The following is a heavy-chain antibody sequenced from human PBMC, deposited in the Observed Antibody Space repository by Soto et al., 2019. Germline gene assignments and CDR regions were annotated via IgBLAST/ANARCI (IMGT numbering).Heavy chain of an antibody. CDR2: INPSGGST. D-gene: IGHD3-10*01. J-gene: IGHJ4*02. V-gene: IGHV1-46*01. Sequence: QVQLVQSGAEVKKPGASVKVSCKASGYTFTSYYMHWVRQAPGQGLEWMGIINPSGGSTSYAQKFQGRVPMTRDTSTSTAYVELSSLRSEDPAVYYCARSRGGVTDDYWGQGTLVTVSS. CDR3: ARSRGGVTDDY. CDR1: GYTFTSYY.